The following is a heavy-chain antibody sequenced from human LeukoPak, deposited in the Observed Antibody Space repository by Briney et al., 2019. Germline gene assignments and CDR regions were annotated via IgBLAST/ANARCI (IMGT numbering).Heavy chain of an antibody. CDR1: GYTFTGYY. CDR3: ARDPYCSGSSCSIPYFDY. CDR2: IIPILGTV. V-gene: IGHV1-69*13. D-gene: IGHD2-15*01. Sequence: VASVKVSCKASGYTFTGYYMHWVRQAPGQGLEWMGGIIPILGTVNYARKFQGRVTITAGESTSTAYMELSSLRPEDTAVYYCARDPYCSGSSCSIPYFDYWGQGTLVTVSS. J-gene: IGHJ4*02.